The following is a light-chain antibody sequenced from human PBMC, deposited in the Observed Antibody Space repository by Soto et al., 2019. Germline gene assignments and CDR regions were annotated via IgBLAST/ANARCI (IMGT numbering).Light chain of an antibody. CDR1: QSISSW. CDR2: KAS. J-gene: IGKJ1*01. CDR3: QQYNSFWT. Sequence: DIQMTQSPSTLSASVGDRVTITCRASQSISSWLAWYQQKPGKAPKLLIYKASSLESGVPSRFSGSGSGTEFTLTISSLQPDDFATYHCQQYNSFWTFGQGTKVDI. V-gene: IGKV1-5*03.